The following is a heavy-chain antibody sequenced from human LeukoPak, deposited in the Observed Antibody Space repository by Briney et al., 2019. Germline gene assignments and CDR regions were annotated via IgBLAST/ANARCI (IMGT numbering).Heavy chain of an antibody. D-gene: IGHD3-9*01. Sequence: GGSLRLSCAASGFTFSSYSMNWVRQAPGKGLEWVSYISSSGSTIYYADSVKGRFTISRDNAKNSLYLQMNSLRAEDTAVYYCARIYDILTGFYYYYYMDVWGKGTTVTISS. V-gene: IGHV3-48*04. CDR2: ISSSGSTI. CDR3: ARIYDILTGFYYYYYMDV. CDR1: GFTFSSYS. J-gene: IGHJ6*03.